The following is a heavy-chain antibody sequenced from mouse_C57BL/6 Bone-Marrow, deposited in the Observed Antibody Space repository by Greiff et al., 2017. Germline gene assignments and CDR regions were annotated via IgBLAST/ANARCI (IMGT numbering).Heavy chain of an antibody. CDR1: GYTFTSYW. V-gene: IGHV1-72*01. D-gene: IGHD4-1*01. CDR2: IDPNSGGT. CDR3: AILLGRGY. Sequence: QVQLQQSGAELVKPGASVKLSCKASGYTFTSYWMHWVKQRPGRGLEWIGRIDPNSGGTTYHEKFTSKATLTVNKHSSTAYMQLISLTSKDSAVYYCAILLGRGYWGQGTTLTVSS. J-gene: IGHJ2*01.